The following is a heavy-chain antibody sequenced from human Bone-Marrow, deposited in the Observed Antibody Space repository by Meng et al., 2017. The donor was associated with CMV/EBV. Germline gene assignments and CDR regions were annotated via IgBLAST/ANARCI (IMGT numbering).Heavy chain of an antibody. CDR3: ASLRTWIQR. V-gene: IGHV4-34*01. CDR2: INHSGST. D-gene: IGHD5-18*01. CDR1: GGSFSGYY. J-gene: IGHJ4*02. Sequence: SETLSLTCAVYGGSFSGYYWSWIRQPPGKGLEWIGEINHSGSTNYNPSLKSRVTISVDTSKNQFSLKLSSVTAADTAVYYCASLRTWIQRWGQGTLVTFSS.